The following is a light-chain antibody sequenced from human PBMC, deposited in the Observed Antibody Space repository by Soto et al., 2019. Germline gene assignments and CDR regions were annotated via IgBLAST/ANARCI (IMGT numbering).Light chain of an antibody. Sequence: EIVLTQSPGTLSLSPGERATLSCRASQSVSSSYLAWYQQKPGQAPRLLIYGASSRATGIPDRFSGSGSGTDFTLTISRLEPEYFAVYYCQQRYTFGQGTKLEIK. J-gene: IGKJ2*01. CDR1: QSVSSSY. CDR3: QQRYT. CDR2: GAS. V-gene: IGKV3-20*01.